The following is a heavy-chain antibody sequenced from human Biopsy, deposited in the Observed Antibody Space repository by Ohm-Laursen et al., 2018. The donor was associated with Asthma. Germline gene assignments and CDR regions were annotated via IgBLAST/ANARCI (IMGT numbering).Heavy chain of an antibody. CDR3: ARITNDRIAAAGRYYYYGMDV. V-gene: IGHV4-34*01. J-gene: IGHJ6*02. Sequence: TLSLTCAVYGGSFSGYYWSWIRQPPGKGLEWIGEINHSGSTNYNPSLKSRATISVDTSKNQFSLKLSSVTAADTAVYYCARITNDRIAAAGRYYYYGMDVWGQGTTVTVSS. CDR1: GGSFSGYY. CDR2: INHSGST. D-gene: IGHD6-13*01.